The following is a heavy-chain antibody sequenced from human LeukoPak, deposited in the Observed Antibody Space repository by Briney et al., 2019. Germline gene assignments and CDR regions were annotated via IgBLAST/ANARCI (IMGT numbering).Heavy chain of an antibody. Sequence: SETLSLTCAVYGGSFSGYYWSWIRQPPGKGLEWIGEINHSGSTNYNPSLKSRVTISVDTSKNQFSLKLSSVTAADTAVYCCASFVEYSSSYTAYWYFDLWGRGTLVTDSS. CDR2: INHSGST. CDR1: GGSFSGYY. CDR3: ASFVEYSSSYTAYWYFDL. D-gene: IGHD6-13*01. V-gene: IGHV4-34*01. J-gene: IGHJ2*01.